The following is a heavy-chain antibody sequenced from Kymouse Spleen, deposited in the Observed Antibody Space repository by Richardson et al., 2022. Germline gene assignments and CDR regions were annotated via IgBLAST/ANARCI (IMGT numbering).Heavy chain of an antibody. V-gene: IGHV6-1*01. CDR1: GDSVSSNSAA. CDR2: TYYRSKWYN. D-gene: IGHD3-10*01. J-gene: IGHJ3*02. CDR3: AREGLWFGEFLFHAFDI. Sequence: QVQLQQSGPGLVKPSQTLSLTCAISGDSVSSNSAAWNWIRQSPSRGLEWLGRTYYRSKWYNDYAVSVKSRITINPDTSKNQFSLQLNSVTPEDTAVYYCAREGLWFGEFLFHAFDIWGQGTMVTVSS.